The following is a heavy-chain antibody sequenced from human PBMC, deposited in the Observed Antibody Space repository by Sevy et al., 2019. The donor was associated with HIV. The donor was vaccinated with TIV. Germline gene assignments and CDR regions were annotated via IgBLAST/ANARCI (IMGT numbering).Heavy chain of an antibody. CDR2: IKQDGSEK. CDR3: ARDTGGIGMDV. J-gene: IGHJ6*02. D-gene: IGHD6-13*01. V-gene: IGHV3-7*01. CDR1: EFTFSSHW. Sequence: GSLRLSCAASEFTFSSHWMSWVRQAPGKGLEWVANIKQDGSEKYYVDSVKGRFTISRDNAKNSLSLQMNSLRAEDTAVYYCARDTGGIGMDVWGQGTTVTVSS.